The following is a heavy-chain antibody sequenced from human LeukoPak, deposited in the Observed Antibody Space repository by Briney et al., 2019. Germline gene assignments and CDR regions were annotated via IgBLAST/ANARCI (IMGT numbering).Heavy chain of an antibody. CDR3: APERYCSGGSCYSGLEGRHGFDP. V-gene: IGHV1-69*05. Sequence: GASVKVSCKASGGTFSSYAISWVRQAPGQGLEWMGSIIPIFGTANYAQKFQGRVTITTDESTSTAYMELSSLRSEDTAVYYCAPERYCSGGSCYSGLEGRHGFDPWGQGTLVTVSS. CDR1: GGTFSSYA. D-gene: IGHD2-15*01. CDR2: IIPIFGTA. J-gene: IGHJ5*02.